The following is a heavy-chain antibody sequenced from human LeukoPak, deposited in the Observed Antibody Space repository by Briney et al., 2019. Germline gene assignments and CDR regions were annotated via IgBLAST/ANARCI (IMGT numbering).Heavy chain of an antibody. CDR3: AGSRVAVTDTLDP. Sequence: GGSLRLSCAASGFPFNSYWMSWVRQAPGKGLEWVANINPDGSETRYVDSVKGRFTVSRDNAGNSLFLQVNSLRVEDTAVYYCAGSRVAVTDTLDPWGQGTLVTVSP. J-gene: IGHJ5*02. D-gene: IGHD6-19*01. CDR2: INPDGSET. V-gene: IGHV3-7*01. CDR1: GFPFNSYW.